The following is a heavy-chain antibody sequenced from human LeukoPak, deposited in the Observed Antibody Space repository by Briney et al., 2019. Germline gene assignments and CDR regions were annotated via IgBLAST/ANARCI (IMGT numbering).Heavy chain of an antibody. D-gene: IGHD3/OR15-3a*01. Sequence: PGGSLRLSCAASGFTVSSNYMSWVRQAPGKGLEWVSVIYSGGSTYYADSVRGRFTISRDNAKNSLYLQMNSLRAEDTAVYYCARHLEKDFWTGIYKDYYYYYMDVWGKGTTVTVSS. J-gene: IGHJ6*03. CDR1: GFTVSSNY. V-gene: IGHV3-66*04. CDR3: ARHLEKDFWTGIYKDYYYYYMDV. CDR2: IYSGGST.